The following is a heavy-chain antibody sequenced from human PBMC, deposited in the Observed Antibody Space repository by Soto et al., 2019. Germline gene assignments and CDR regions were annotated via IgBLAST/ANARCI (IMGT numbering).Heavy chain of an antibody. CDR2: IYYSGSI. D-gene: IGHD2-21*02. CDR3: AREDDGGDRDYYGLDV. J-gene: IGHJ6*02. Sequence: WTWIRQSPGKGLEWIGYIYYSGSIFYNPSFKSLVTISVDTSKNQFSLQLSSVTAADTAVYFCAREDDGGDRDYYGLDVWGQGTTVTVSS. V-gene: IGHV4-30-4*08.